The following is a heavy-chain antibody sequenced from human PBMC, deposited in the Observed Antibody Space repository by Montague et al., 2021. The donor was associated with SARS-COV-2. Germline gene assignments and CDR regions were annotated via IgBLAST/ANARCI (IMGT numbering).Heavy chain of an antibody. J-gene: IGHJ5*02. CDR1: GGSISSSSYY. V-gene: IGHV4-39*01. Sequence: SETRSLTCTVSGGSISSSSYYWGWIRQPPGKGLEWIGSIYYSGSTYYXXXLKSRVTISVDTSKNRFSLKLSSVTAADTAVYYCARQSQAEIVLMVYAMGGWFDPWGQGTLVTVSS. CDR3: ARQSQAEIVLMVYAMGGWFDP. D-gene: IGHD2-8*01. CDR2: IYYSGST.